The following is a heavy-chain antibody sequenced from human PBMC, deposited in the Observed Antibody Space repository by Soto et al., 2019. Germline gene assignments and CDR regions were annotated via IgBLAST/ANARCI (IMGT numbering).Heavy chain of an antibody. CDR1: GGSISSYD. CDR3: ARHNYGSGSTYFDY. D-gene: IGHD3-10*01. J-gene: IGHJ4*02. CDR2: IYYSGST. V-gene: IGHV4-59*08. Sequence: PSETLSLTCTVSGGSISSYDWSWIRQPPGKGLEWIGYIYYSGSTNYNPSLKSRVTISVDTSKNQFSLKLNSMTAADTAVYYCARHNYGSGSTYFDYWGQGTLVT.